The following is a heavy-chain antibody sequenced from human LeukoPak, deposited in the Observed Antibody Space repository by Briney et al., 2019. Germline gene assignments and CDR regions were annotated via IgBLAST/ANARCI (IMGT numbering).Heavy chain of an antibody. CDR1: GGSISSYY. D-gene: IGHD4-17*01. V-gene: IGHV4-59*01. CDR3: ARDSTVTDIWYFDL. Sequence: PSETPSLTCTVSGGSISSYYWSWIRQPPGKGLEWIGYIYYSGSTNYNPSLKSRVTISVDTSKNQFSLKLSSVTAADTAVYYCARDSTVTDIWYFDLWGRGTLVTVSS. J-gene: IGHJ2*01. CDR2: IYYSGST.